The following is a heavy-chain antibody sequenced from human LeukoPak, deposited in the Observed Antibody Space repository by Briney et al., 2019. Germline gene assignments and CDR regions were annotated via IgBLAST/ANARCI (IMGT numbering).Heavy chain of an antibody. Sequence: GGSLRLSCAASGFTFSRYGIHWVRQAPGKGLEWLAHMSPDGIHEFYADSVKGRFTISRDSSRDTMYLQMDSLRAEDTAVYYCARDNTWSLDYWGQGTLVTVSS. D-gene: IGHD2/OR15-2a*01. CDR3: ARDNTWSLDY. V-gene: IGHV3-30*03. CDR2: MSPDGIHE. J-gene: IGHJ4*02. CDR1: GFTFSRYG.